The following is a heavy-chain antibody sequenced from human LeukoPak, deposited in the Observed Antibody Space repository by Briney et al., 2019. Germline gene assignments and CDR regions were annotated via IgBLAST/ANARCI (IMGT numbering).Heavy chain of an antibody. CDR3: AKGGRWDYYDSSH. CDR2: ISGRAGSP. CDR1: GFTFSNYA. V-gene: IGHV3-23*01. Sequence: PGGSLRLSCAASGFTFSNYAMSWVRQVPGEGLEWVSAISGRAGSPYYADSVKGRFTISRDNYKNTLYLQMNSLRAEDTAVYYCAKGGRWDYYDSSHWGQGTMVTVSP. J-gene: IGHJ3*01. D-gene: IGHD3-22*01.